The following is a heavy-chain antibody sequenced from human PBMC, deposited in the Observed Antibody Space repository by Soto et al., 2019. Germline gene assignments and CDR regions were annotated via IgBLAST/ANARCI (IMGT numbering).Heavy chain of an antibody. CDR1: GFTFSSYA. J-gene: IGHJ4*02. CDR3: AKASGWFGEFDY. CDR2: ISGSGGST. D-gene: IGHD3-10*01. Sequence: EVQLLESGGGLVQPGGSLRLSCAASGFTFSSYAMSWVRQAPGKGLEWVSAISGSGGSTYYADSVKGRFTISRDNSKNTLYLQMSSLRAEGTAVYYCAKASGWFGEFDYWGQGTLVTVSS. V-gene: IGHV3-23*01.